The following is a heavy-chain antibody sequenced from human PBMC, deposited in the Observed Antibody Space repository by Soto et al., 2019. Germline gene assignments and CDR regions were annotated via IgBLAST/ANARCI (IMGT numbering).Heavy chain of an antibody. J-gene: IGHJ5*02. CDR3: ARSYYDSTGFAADP. CDR2: MYFGGSF. D-gene: IGHD3-22*01. CDR1: GASVSHGY. V-gene: IGHV4-59*02. Sequence: QMQLQASGPGLVKPSETLSLTCNVSGASVSHGYWSWIRQPPGKGLEWIGFMYFGGSFNYNPSLPLGTTTSLETSQNRFSMKLPSGTASDTAVCYCARSYYDSTGFAADPWGQGTLVTVSS.